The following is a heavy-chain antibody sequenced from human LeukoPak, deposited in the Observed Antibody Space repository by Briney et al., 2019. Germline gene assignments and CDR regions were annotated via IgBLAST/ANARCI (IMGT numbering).Heavy chain of an antibody. J-gene: IGHJ6*02. CDR1: GFILGDHA. CDR2: IRSNFYGGTK. CDR3: ARGPIELWIHNGMDV. Sequence: PGRSLRLSCGGSGFILGDHAMTWVRQPPGKGLEWVGFIRSNFYGGTKEYAASVQGRFTLSRDDSKNIVYLQMNSLKIEDTAVHYCARGPIELWIHNGMDVWGQGTTVTVSS. D-gene: IGHD3-16*01. V-gene: IGHV3-49*04.